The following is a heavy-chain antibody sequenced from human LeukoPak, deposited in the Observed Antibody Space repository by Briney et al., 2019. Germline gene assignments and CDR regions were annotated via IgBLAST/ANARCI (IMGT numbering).Heavy chain of an antibody. Sequence: SETLSLTCTVSGGSISSSSYYWSWIRQPAGKGLEWIGRIYASGSTNYNPSLKSRVTISVDTSKNQFSLKLSSVTAADTAVYYCARKGVGEVPAARSPRLFDPWGQGTLVTVSS. D-gene: IGHD2-2*01. CDR2: IYASGST. V-gene: IGHV4-61*02. CDR1: GGSISSSSYY. J-gene: IGHJ5*02. CDR3: ARKGVGEVPAARSPRLFDP.